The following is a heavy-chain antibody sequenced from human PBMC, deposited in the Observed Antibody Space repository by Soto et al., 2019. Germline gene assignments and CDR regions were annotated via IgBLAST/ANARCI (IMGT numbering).Heavy chain of an antibody. CDR2: IKQDGSEK. J-gene: IGHJ4*02. D-gene: IGHD2-8*01. V-gene: IGHV3-7*04. Sequence: EVQLVESGGCLVQPGGSLRLSCAVSGFTFSTYWMSWVRQAPGKGLEWLANIKQDGSEKNYVDSVKGRFTISRDNAKNSLYLQMSSLRAEDTAVYYCVRGGWSVDYWGQGTLVIVSS. CDR1: GFTFSTYW. CDR3: VRGGWSVDY.